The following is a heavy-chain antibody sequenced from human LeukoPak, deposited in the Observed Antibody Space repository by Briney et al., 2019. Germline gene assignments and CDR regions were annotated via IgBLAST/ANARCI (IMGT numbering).Heavy chain of an antibody. D-gene: IGHD6-13*01. CDR1: GFTFRGYA. Sequence: GGSLRLSCAASGFTFRGYAMSWVRQAPGKGLEWVSAISGSGGSTYYADSVKGRFTISRDNSKNTLYLQANSLRAEDTAVYYCAKGQGDQQLVLYYFYHGMDVWGPGTTVSVSS. J-gene: IGHJ6*02. CDR3: AKGQGDQQLVLYYFYHGMDV. V-gene: IGHV3-23*01. CDR2: ISGSGGST.